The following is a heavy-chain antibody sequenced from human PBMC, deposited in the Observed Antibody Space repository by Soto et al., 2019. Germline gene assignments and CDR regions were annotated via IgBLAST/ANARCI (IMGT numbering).Heavy chain of an antibody. V-gene: IGHV3-30-3*01. CDR2: ISYDGSNK. J-gene: IGHJ4*02. D-gene: IGHD7-27*01. CDR1: GFTFSSYA. CDR3: ARDFLRSKLGGCYFDY. Sequence: QVQLVESGGGVVQHGRSLRLSCAASGFTFSSYAMHWVRQAPGKGLEWVAVISYDGSNKYYADSVKGRFTISRDNSKNTLYLQMNSLSAEDTAVYYCARDFLRSKLGGCYFDYWGQGTLVTVSS.